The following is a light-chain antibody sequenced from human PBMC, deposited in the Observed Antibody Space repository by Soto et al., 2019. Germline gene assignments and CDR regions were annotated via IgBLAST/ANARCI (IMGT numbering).Light chain of an antibody. J-gene: IGLJ3*02. Sequence: QSALTQPASVSGSPGQSITISCTGTSSDVGSYNFVSWYQQHPGKAPKLMIYEVSKRPSGVSNRFSGSKSGNTASLTISGLHAEDGDDYYCCSYAGDTTWVFGGGTKLTVL. CDR2: EVS. CDR1: SSDVGSYNF. CDR3: CSYAGDTTWV. V-gene: IGLV2-23*02.